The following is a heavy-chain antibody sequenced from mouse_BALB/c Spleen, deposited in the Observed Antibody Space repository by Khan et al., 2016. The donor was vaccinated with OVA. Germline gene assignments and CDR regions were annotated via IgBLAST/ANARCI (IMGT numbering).Heavy chain of an antibody. Sequence: EVQLQESGPGLVKPSQSLSLTCSVTGYSFTSGYYWNWIRQFPGNKLEWMGYISYDGSNNYNPSLKNRISITRDTSKNQFFLKLNSVTTEDTATYYCARDDYGSSYYFDYWGQGTTLTVSS. D-gene: IGHD1-1*01. CDR2: ISYDGSN. V-gene: IGHV3-6*02. J-gene: IGHJ2*01. CDR1: GYSFTSGYY. CDR3: ARDDYGSSYYFDY.